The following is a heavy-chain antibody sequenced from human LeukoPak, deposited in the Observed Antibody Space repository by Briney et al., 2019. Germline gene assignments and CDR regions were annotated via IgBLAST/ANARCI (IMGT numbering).Heavy chain of an antibody. V-gene: IGHV3-30*14. Sequence: PGRSLRLSCAASGFTFSSYAMHWVRQAPGKGLEWEAVISYDGSNKYYADSVKGRFTISRDNSKNTLYLQMNSLRAEDTAVYYCARTSDYYYYGMDVWGKGTTVTVSS. CDR1: GFTFSSYA. J-gene: IGHJ6*04. CDR3: ARTSDYYYYGMDV. CDR2: ISYDGSNK.